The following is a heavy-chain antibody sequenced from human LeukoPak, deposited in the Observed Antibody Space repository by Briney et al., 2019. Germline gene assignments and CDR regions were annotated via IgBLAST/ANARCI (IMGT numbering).Heavy chain of an antibody. CDR1: GFTLSTSD. CDR2: INHSGSA. CDR3: ARGQGTVTTH. D-gene: IGHD4-17*01. Sequence: GSLRLSCAASGFTLSTSDMRWIRQPPGKGLEWIGEINHSGSANYNPSLKSRVTISLDTSKNQFSLKVSSVTAADTAVYYCARGQGTVTTHWGQGTLVTVSS. V-gene: IGHV4-34*01. J-gene: IGHJ4*02.